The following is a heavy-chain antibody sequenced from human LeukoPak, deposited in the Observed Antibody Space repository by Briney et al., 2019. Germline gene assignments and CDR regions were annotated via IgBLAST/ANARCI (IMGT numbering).Heavy chain of an antibody. CDR3: VRQLVPSANAVDV. J-gene: IGHJ6*02. V-gene: IGHV3-23*01. D-gene: IGHD5-24*01. Sequence: MRGVXXXRXKGREDXCSITPGRGLNFYPNSLSGRFTISRDNSKNTLYLQMDSLTVEDTAVYYCVRQLVPSANAVDVWGQGTTVIVSS. CDR2: ITPGRGLN.